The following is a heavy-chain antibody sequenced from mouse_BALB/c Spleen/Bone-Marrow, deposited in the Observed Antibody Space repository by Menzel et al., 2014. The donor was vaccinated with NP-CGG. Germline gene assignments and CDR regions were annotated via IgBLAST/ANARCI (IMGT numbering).Heavy chain of an antibody. CDR1: GFTFRDYY. V-gene: IGHV5-4*02. CDR2: ISDGGTYT. J-gene: IGHJ3*01. D-gene: IGHD2-14*01. CDR3: VRDGDYRYAWFSY. Sequence: EVKLVESGGGLVKPGGSLKPSCAASGFTFRDYYMYWVRQTPEKRLEWVATISDGGTYTYYSDSVKGRFTISRDKAKNNLYLQMTNLMSEDTAMYRCVRDGDYRYAWFSYWGQGTLVTVSA.